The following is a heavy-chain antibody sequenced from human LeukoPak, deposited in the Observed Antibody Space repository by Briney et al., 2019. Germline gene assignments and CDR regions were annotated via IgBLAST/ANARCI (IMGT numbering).Heavy chain of an antibody. Sequence: GASVKVSCKASGGTFSSYAISWVRQAPGQGLEWMGRIIPIFGTANYAQRFQGRVTITTDESTSTAYMELSSLRSEDTAVYYCARDSDFWSGYYHHPTGPWGQGTLATVSS. CDR3: ARDSDFWSGYYHHPTGP. D-gene: IGHD3-3*01. CDR2: IIPIFGTA. V-gene: IGHV1-69*05. J-gene: IGHJ5*02. CDR1: GGTFSSYA.